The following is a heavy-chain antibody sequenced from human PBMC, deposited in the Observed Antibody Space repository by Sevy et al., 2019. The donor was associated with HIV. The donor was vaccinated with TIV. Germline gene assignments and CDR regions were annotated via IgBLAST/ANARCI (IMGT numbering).Heavy chain of an antibody. D-gene: IGHD3-22*01. CDR1: GGSFSGYY. J-gene: IGHJ4*02. CDR3: ARERSYYDSSGYYPFFDY. V-gene: IGHV4-34*01. CDR2: INHSGST. Sequence: SETLSLTCAVYGGSFSGYYWSWIRQPPGKGLEWIGEINHSGSTNYNPSLKSRVTISVDTSKNQFSLKLSSVTAADTAVYYCARERSYYDSSGYYPFFDYWGQGTLVTVSS.